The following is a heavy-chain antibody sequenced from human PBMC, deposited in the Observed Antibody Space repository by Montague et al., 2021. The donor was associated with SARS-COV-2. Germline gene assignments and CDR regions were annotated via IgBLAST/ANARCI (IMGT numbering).Heavy chain of an antibody. Sequence: SETLSLTCTVSGDSVSHDFWTWIRQPPGKGLEWIGYVYYSRSSSYNPSLRCRVSIAVDTSKNQFSLRLSTVTAADTAIYYCVRDPAPSGSGTFSDYWGQGTLVTVSS. D-gene: IGHD1-26*01. CDR2: VYYSRSS. CDR1: GDSVSHDF. J-gene: IGHJ4*02. V-gene: IGHV4-59*02. CDR3: VRDPAPSGSGTFSDY.